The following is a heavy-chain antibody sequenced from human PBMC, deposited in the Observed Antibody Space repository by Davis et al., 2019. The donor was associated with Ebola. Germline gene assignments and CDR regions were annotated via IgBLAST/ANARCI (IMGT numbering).Heavy chain of an antibody. V-gene: IGHV1-69*13. J-gene: IGHJ6*04. CDR2: IIPVFGTT. CDR1: GYTFTGYY. D-gene: IGHD6-13*01. Sequence: SVKVSCKASGYTFTGYYMHWVRQAPGQGLEWMGGIIPVFGTTDYAPRFQGRVTITADESTSTAYMELTSLRSDDTAVYFCARTYSGSRIIMDVWGKGTTVTVSS. CDR3: ARTYSGSRIIMDV.